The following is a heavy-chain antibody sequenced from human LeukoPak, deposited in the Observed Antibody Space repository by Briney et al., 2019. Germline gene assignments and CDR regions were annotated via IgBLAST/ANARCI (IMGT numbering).Heavy chain of an antibody. J-gene: IGHJ4*02. CDR3: AKQLGYCSDGSCYFPY. Sequence: GGSLRLSCAASGFTFSSSAMSGVRQAPGKGPEWVSAIGNNGGYTYYADSVQGRFTISRDNSKSTLCLQMNSLRAEDTAVYYCAKQLGYCSDGSCYFPYWGQGTLVTVSS. V-gene: IGHV3-23*01. D-gene: IGHD2-15*01. CDR2: IGNNGGYT. CDR1: GFTFSSSA.